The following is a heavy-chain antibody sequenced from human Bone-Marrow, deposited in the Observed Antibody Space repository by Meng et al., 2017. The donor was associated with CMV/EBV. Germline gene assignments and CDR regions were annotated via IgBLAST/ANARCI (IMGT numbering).Heavy chain of an antibody. J-gene: IGHJ4*02. CDR3: ARAHNSKWHEFDN. D-gene: IGHD2/OR15-2a*01. V-gene: IGHV3-15*01. Sequence: SGFTFSNAWMGWVRQAPGKGLEGVGRIKSKTNGGTTDYAAPVKGRFTISRDDSQNTLYLQMNSLRAEDTAMYYCARAHNSKWHEFDNWGQGTLVTVSS. CDR2: IKSKTNGGTT. CDR1: GFTFSNAW.